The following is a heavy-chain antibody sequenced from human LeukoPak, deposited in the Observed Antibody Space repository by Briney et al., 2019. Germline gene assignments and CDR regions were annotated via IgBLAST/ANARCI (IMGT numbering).Heavy chain of an antibody. Sequence: GGSLRLSCAASGFTFSSSAMSWVRQAPGKGLEWVSSISGSGSGGSTYYADSVKGRFTISRDNSKNTLYLQMNSLKAEDTALYYWARGGWGEGNYDILTGYYPLYYYYMDVWGKGTTVTISS. D-gene: IGHD3-9*01. CDR3: ARGGWGEGNYDILTGYYPLYYYYMDV. CDR1: GFTFSSSA. J-gene: IGHJ6*03. CDR2: ISGSGSGGST. V-gene: IGHV3-23*01.